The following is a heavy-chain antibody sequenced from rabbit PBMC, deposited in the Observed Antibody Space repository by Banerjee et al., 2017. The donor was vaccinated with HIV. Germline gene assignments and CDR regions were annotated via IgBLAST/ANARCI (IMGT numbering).Heavy chain of an antibody. CDR3: ARGVGAGWGRHFNL. V-gene: IGHV1S40*01. J-gene: IGHJ4*01. CDR1: GFDLSSNYW. Sequence: QSLEESGGDLVKPGASLTLTCTASGFDLSSNYWICWVRQAPGKGLEWIACFADNSGSTAYASWAKGRFTISKTSSTTVTLQMTSLTAADTATYFCARGVGAGWGRHFNLWGQGTLVTVS. CDR2: FADNSGST. D-gene: IGHD4-1*01.